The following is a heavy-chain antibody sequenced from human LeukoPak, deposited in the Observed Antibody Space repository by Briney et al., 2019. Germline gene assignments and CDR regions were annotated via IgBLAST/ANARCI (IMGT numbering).Heavy chain of an antibody. CDR2: ISSSSSYI. CDR1: GFTFSSYT. J-gene: IGHJ5*02. Sequence: GGSLRLSCAASGFTFSSYTMNWVRQAPGKGLEWVSSISSSSSYIYYADSVKGRFTISRDNAMSSLDLQMNSLRAEDTAVYYCARGREGIAARWWVEEPRWYFFDPWGQGTLVTVSS. D-gene: IGHD6-6*01. V-gene: IGHV3-21*01. CDR3: ARGREGIAARWWVEEPRWYFFDP.